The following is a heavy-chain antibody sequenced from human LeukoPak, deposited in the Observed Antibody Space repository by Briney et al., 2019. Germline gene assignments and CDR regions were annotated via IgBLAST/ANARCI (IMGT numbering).Heavy chain of an antibody. CDR1: GYTFTSYG. J-gene: IGHJ3*02. V-gene: IGHV1-2*02. CDR3: VTSTKYTTSWGAFDI. Sequence: ASVKVSCKASGYTFTSYGISWVRQAPGQGLEWMGWMNCNSGATNYAQNFRGRVTMTRDTSINTAYMEVSGLRSDDTAVYYCVTSTKYTTSWGAFDIWGQGTMVTISS. D-gene: IGHD6-13*01. CDR2: MNCNSGAT.